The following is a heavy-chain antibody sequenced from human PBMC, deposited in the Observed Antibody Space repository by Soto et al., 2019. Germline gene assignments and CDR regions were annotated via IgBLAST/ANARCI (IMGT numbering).Heavy chain of an antibody. V-gene: IGHV3-23*01. CDR2: ISGSDGST. CDR1: GFTFSSCA. J-gene: IGHJ6*02. Sequence: GGSLRLSCAASGFTFSSCAMSWVRQAPGKGLEWVSTISGSDGSTYYADSVKARFTISRDNSKNTLYLQMNSLRAEDTAVYYYARDLGGWAAARPSWVDVWGQGTTVTVSS. CDR3: ARDLGGWAAARPSWVDV. D-gene: IGHD6-6*01.